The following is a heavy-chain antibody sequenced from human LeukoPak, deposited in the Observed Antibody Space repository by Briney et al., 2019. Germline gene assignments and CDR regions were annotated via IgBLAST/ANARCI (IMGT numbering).Heavy chain of an antibody. CDR3: EKQLTAGGYYFDY. V-gene: IGHV3-23*01. CDR1: GFTFSSYA. D-gene: IGHD6-13*01. CDR2: ISGGGETT. J-gene: IGHJ4*02. Sequence: GGSPRLSCAASGFTFSSYAMSWVRQAPGEGLEWVSGISGGGETTYYADSVKGRFTISRDNSKNTLYLQMNSLRAEDTAVYYCEKQLTAGGYYFDYWGQGTLVTVSS.